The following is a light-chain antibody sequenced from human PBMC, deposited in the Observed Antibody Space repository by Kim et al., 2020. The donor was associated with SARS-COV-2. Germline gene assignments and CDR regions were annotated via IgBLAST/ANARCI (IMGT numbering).Light chain of an antibody. CDR2: DAS. V-gene: IGKV1-5*01. Sequence: DIQMTQSPFTLSASVGDRVTITCRASQSISSWLAWYQQKPGKAPKLLIYDASSLASGVPSRFSGSGSGTDFTLTISSLQPDDFATYYCQQYNSYSPIFGGGTKVDIK. CDR3: QQYNSYSPI. CDR1: QSISSW. J-gene: IGKJ4*01.